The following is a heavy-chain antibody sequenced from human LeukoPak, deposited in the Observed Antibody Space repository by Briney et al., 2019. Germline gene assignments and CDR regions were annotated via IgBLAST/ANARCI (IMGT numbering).Heavy chain of an antibody. CDR1: GITFSNSG. V-gene: IGHV3-30*02. J-gene: IGHJ3*02. D-gene: IGHD2-21*01. Sequence: GGSLILSCEASGITFSNSGMHWVRQAPGKGLEWVAYIGHDGRNKFYTESVRGRFTISGDNSMKMAYLQMNSLRTEDTAIYFCAKDGDWTFDIWGQGTMVTVSS. CDR3: AKDGDWTFDI. CDR2: IGHDGRNK.